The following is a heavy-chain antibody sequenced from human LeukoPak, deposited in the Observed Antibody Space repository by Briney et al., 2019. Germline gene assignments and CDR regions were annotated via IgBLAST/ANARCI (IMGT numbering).Heavy chain of an antibody. V-gene: IGHV3-21*01. J-gene: IGHJ4*02. CDR1: GFTFSVRG. D-gene: IGHD2-21*01. Sequence: GGSLRLSCAASGFTFSVRGMTWVRQAPGKGLEWVSTIPSSGNDIYYADLVKGRFTTSRDNAKNSVYLQMNSLTADDTAVYYCARLFSTAHYWGQGALVTVSS. CDR2: IPSSGNDI. CDR3: ARLFSTAHY.